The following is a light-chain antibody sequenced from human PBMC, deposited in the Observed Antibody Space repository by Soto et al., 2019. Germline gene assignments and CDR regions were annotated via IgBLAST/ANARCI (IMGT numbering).Light chain of an antibody. CDR3: QQYASSPIT. V-gene: IGKV3-20*01. Sequence: EIVLTQSPDTLSLSPGERVTLSCRASQSVGKSYLAWYQQKPGQAPRLLIYGASSRATGIPDRFSGYESGTEYTLTISRLEPEDFAVYYCQQYASSPITFGGGTKVEIK. CDR1: QSVGKSY. CDR2: GAS. J-gene: IGKJ4*01.